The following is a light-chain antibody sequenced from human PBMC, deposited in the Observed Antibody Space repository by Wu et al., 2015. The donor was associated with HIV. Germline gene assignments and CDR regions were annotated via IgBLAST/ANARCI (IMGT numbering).Light chain of an antibody. CDR2: GTW. Sequence: EIVLTQSPGTLSLSPGERATLSCRASRSVTSNYLAWYQQISGQAPRLLMFGTWTRATGIPARFSGSGSGTEYTLTITSLQSEDFAVYYCQQYDKWPWTFGQGTKVEIK. CDR1: RSVTSN. J-gene: IGKJ1*01. CDR3: QQYDKWPWT. V-gene: IGKV3-15*01.